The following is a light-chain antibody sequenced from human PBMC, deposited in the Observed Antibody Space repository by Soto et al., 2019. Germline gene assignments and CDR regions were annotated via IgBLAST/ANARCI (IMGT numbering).Light chain of an antibody. CDR1: QSVSSRY. Sequence: ELVLTQSPGTVSLSPGERATLSCRASQSVSSRYLAWKPGQAPRLLICGASSRATGIPDRFSGSGSGTDFTPTISRLEPEDFAVCDCQQCGTSPLTFGLGTKV. CDR2: GAS. CDR3: QQCGTSPLT. V-gene: IGKV3-20*01. J-gene: IGKJ1*01.